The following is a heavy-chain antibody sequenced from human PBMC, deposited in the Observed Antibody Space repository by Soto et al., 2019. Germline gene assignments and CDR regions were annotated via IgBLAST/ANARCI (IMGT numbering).Heavy chain of an antibody. CDR3: ARGLPPDYGEVSYMDV. J-gene: IGHJ6*03. CDR2: INHSGST. Sequence: SETLSLTCAVYGGSFSGYYWSWIRQPPGKGLEWIGEINHSGSTNYNPSLKSRVTISVDTSRNQFSLKLSAGTAADTAVYYCARGLPPDYGEVSYMDVWGKGTTVTVSS. V-gene: IGHV4-34*01. CDR1: GGSFSGYY. D-gene: IGHD4-17*01.